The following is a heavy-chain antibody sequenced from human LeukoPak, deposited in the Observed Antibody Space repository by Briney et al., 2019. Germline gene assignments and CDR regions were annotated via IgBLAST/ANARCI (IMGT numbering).Heavy chain of an antibody. J-gene: IGHJ5*02. Sequence: GESLKISCKGSGYSFSTYWIGWVRQMPGKGLEWMGIIYPGDSDTGYSPSFRGQVTISADKSISTAYLQWSSLQASDTAVYYCVRHVIVGATKSYFDPWGQGTLVTVSS. CDR2: IYPGDSDT. CDR1: GYSFSTYW. CDR3: VRHVIVGATKSYFDP. D-gene: IGHD1-26*01. V-gene: IGHV5-51*01.